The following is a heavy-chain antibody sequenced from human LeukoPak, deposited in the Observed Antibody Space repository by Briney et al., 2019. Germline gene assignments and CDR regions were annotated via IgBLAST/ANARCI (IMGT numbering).Heavy chain of an antibody. CDR1: RGSISSGGHY. Sequence: SETLSLTCNVSRGSISSGGHYWSWIRQRPGKGLEWMGYTYFTGSTYYNPSLQSRLIISADTSMTQFSLRLRSVTAADTAVYYCARVSFTYGPLDSWGPGILVTVSS. CDR3: ARVSFTYGPLDS. D-gene: IGHD4-17*01. J-gene: IGHJ4*02. CDR2: TYFTGST. V-gene: IGHV4-31*03.